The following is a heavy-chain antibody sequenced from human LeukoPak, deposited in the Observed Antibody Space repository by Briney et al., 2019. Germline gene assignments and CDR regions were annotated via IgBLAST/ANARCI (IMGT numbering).Heavy chain of an antibody. J-gene: IGHJ4*02. CDR3: ALTYYYDSSGYYYDY. CDR2: IYYSGST. D-gene: IGHD3-22*01. CDR1: GGSISSYY. Sequence: SETLSLTCTVSGGSISSYYWSWIRQPPGKGLEWIGYIYYSGSTNYNPSLKSRVTISVDTSKNQFSLKLSSVTAADTAVYYCALTYYYDSSGYYYDYWGQGTLVTVSS. V-gene: IGHV4-59*08.